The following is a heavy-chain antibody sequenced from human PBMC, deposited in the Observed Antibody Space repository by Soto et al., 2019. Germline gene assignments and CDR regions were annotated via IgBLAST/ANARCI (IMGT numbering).Heavy chain of an antibody. Sequence: ASVKVSCKXSGYTFTSYYMHWVRQTPGQGLEWMGIINPSGGSTSYAQKFQGRVTMTRDTSTSTVYMELSSLRSEDTAVYYCAKDYYDSSGYLGGGLSYGYWGQGTLVTVSS. CDR3: AKDYYDSSGYLGGGLSYGY. CDR1: GYTFTSYY. J-gene: IGHJ4*02. CDR2: INPSGGST. V-gene: IGHV1-46*01. D-gene: IGHD3-22*01.